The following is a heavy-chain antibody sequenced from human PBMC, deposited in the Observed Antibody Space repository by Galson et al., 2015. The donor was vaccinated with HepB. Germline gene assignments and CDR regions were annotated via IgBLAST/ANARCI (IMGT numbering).Heavy chain of an antibody. V-gene: IGHV1-2*02. Sequence: SVKVSCKASGSTFTDYYIHWVRQAPGQGLEWMGWINPNSGAANYAQKFQGRVIMTRDTSISTAYMELSRLTSGDTAVYYCARGRWLETFDYWGQGTLVTVSS. J-gene: IGHJ4*02. CDR3: ARGRWLETFDY. D-gene: IGHD5-24*01. CDR2: INPNSGAA. CDR1: GSTFTDYY.